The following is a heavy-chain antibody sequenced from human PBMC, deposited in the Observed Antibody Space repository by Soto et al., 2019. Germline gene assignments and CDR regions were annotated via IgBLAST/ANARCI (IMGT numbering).Heavy chain of an antibody. Sequence: SETLSLTCTASGDSMTKYYLSWIRQPAGKGLEWIGRIYTSGSTNYNPSLKSRVSMSIDTSNNHFSLNLKSVTAADTAAYYCARTVGAAYYFDFWGQGALVTVS. CDR3: ARTVGAAYYFDF. J-gene: IGHJ4*02. D-gene: IGHD1-26*01. V-gene: IGHV4-4*07. CDR1: GDSMTKYY. CDR2: IYTSGST.